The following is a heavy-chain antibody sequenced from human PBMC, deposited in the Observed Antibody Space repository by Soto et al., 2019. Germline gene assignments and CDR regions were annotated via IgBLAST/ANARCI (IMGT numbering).Heavy chain of an antibody. CDR2: INPTGGST. CDR1: GYTFTSYY. Sequence: QVQLVQSGAEVKKPGASVKVSCKASGYTFTSYYMHWVRQAPGQGLEWMGIINPTGGSTTYAQKFQGRVTMTRDTSTSTVYMELSSLRSEDTAVYYCARGDIAAIFGMDVWGQGTTVTVSS. CDR3: ARGDIAAIFGMDV. V-gene: IGHV1-46*01. D-gene: IGHD5-12*01. J-gene: IGHJ6*02.